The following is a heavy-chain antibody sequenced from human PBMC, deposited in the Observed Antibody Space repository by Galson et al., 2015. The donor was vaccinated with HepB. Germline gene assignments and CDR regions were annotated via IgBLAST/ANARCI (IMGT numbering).Heavy chain of an antibody. V-gene: IGHV3-33*08. CDR3: ARDDRSGYRILYPFDM. CDR1: GFTFSTYG. D-gene: IGHD3-22*01. J-gene: IGHJ3*02. Sequence: SLRLSCAASGFTFSTYGMHWVRQAPGKGLEWVAVIWYDGSNKYHADSVKGRFTISRDNSKNTLYLQMNSLRAEDTAVYYCARDDRSGYRILYPFDMWGQGTMVTVSS. CDR2: IWYDGSNK.